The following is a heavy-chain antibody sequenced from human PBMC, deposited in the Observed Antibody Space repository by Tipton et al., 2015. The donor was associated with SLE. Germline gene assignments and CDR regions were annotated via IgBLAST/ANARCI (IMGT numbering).Heavy chain of an antibody. CDR1: GFTFSSHA. CDR3: AKDLGSGLGDFDY. D-gene: IGHD6-19*01. J-gene: IGHJ4*02. Sequence: SLRLSCAASGFTFSSHAMSWVRQAPGKGLEWVALISYDGSNKRYADSVKGRFTISRDNSKNTLYLQMNSLRAEDTAVYYCAKDLGSGLGDFDYWGQGTLVTVSS. V-gene: IGHV3-30*18. CDR2: ISYDGSNK.